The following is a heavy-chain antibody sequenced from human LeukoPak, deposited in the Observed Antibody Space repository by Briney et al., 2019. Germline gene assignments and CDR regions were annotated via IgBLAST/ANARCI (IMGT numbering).Heavy chain of an antibody. J-gene: IGHJ4*02. CDR3: ARDGVWAFGVVDY. D-gene: IGHD3-3*01. V-gene: IGHV3-7*01. CDR2: INQDGSEK. CDR1: GFTFSTYW. Sequence: TGGSLRLSCAASGFTFSTYWMSWVRQAPGKGLEWVANINQDGSEKYYVDSVKGRFTISRDNAKNSLYLQMNSLRAEDTAVYYCARDGVWAFGVVDYWGQGTLVTVSS.